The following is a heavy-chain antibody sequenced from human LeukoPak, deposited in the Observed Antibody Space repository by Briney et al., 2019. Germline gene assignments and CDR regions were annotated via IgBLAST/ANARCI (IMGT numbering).Heavy chain of an antibody. CDR2: ISGRGDST. CDR3: AKAIAAPVWYFDL. D-gene: IGHD6-13*01. CDR1: RFTFSSYA. Sequence: GGSLRLSCAASRFTFSSYAMSWVRQAPRKGLEWVSTISGRGDSTYYADSVKGRFTISRDNSRNTLYLQMNPLRAEDTAVYYCAKAIAAPVWYFDLWGRGTLVTVSS. J-gene: IGHJ2*01. V-gene: IGHV3-23*01.